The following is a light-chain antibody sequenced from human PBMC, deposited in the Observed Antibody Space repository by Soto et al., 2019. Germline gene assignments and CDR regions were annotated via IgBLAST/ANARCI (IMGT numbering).Light chain of an antibody. CDR3: YSAADSKEV. CDR1: VLAKKY. Sequence: SYELTQPSSVSVSPGQTARITCSGDVLAKKYARWFQQKPGQAPVLVIYKDSERPSGIPERFSGSSSGTTVTLTISGAQVEDEADYYCYSAADSKEVFGGGTKLTVL. J-gene: IGLJ2*01. CDR2: KDS. V-gene: IGLV3-27*01.